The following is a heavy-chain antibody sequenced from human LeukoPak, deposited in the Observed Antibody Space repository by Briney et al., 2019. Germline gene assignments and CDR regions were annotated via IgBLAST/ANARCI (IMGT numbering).Heavy chain of an antibody. Sequence: PGGSLRLSCAASGFTFSSYEMNWVRQAPGKGLEWVSYISSGSSTIYYADSVKGRFTISRDNAKNSLYLQMNSLRAEDTAVYYCARGPMVRGVFIRRSKSGYFDYWGQGTLVTVSS. CDR2: ISSGSSTI. CDR3: ARGPMVRGVFIRRSKSGYFDY. V-gene: IGHV3-48*03. CDR1: GFTFSSYE. J-gene: IGHJ4*02. D-gene: IGHD3-10*01.